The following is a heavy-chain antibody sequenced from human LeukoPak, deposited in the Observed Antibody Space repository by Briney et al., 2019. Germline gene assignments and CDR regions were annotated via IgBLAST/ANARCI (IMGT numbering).Heavy chain of an antibody. CDR3: AKVHLGGSIDY. D-gene: IGHD5-12*01. Sequence: GASLRLSCAASGFTFSSYAMSWVRQAPGKGLEWVSAISGSGGSTYYADSVKGRFTISRDNSKNTLYLQMSSLRAEDTAVYYCAKVHLGGSIDYWGQGTLVTVSS. J-gene: IGHJ4*02. V-gene: IGHV3-23*01. CDR2: ISGSGGST. CDR1: GFTFSSYA.